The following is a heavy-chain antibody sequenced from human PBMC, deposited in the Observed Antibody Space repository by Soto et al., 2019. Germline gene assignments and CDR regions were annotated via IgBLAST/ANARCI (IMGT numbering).Heavy chain of an antibody. CDR2: IYHSGST. J-gene: IGHJ3*02. CDR3: ARSVSPDAFDI. CDR1: GGSISSGGYS. V-gene: IGHV4-30-2*01. D-gene: IGHD3-16*02. Sequence: SETLSLTCAVSGGSISSGGYSWSWIRQPPGKGLEWIGYIYHSGSTYYNPSLKSRVTISVDRSKNQFSLKLSSVTAADTAVYYCARSVSPDAFDIWGQGTMVTVSS.